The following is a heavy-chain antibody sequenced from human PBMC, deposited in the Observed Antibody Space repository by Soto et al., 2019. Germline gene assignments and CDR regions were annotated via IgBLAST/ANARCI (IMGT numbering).Heavy chain of an antibody. CDR3: ACTLRQYCSSTSCDYYYYGMDV. V-gene: IGHV4-61*01. CDR2: IYYSGST. D-gene: IGHD2-2*01. Sequence: QVQLQESGPGLVKPSETLSLTCTVSGGSVSSGSYYWSWIRQPPGKGLEWIGYIYYSGSTNYNPSLQSRVTISVDTSKNQFSLKLSSVTAADTAVYYCACTLRQYCSSTSCDYYYYGMDVWGQGTTVTVSS. J-gene: IGHJ6*02. CDR1: GGSVSSGSYY.